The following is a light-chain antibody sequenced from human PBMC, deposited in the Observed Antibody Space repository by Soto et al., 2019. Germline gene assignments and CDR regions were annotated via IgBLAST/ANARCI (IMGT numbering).Light chain of an antibody. CDR2: DTS. V-gene: IGKV3-11*01. Sequence: EIVLTQSPATLSLSPGERATLSCRASQSVSSYLAWYQQKPGQAPRLLIYDTSNRATGIPARFSGSRSGTDFTLTISSLEPEDFAVYYCQQRSNWPWTFGGGTKVEIK. J-gene: IGKJ4*01. CDR1: QSVSSY. CDR3: QQRSNWPWT.